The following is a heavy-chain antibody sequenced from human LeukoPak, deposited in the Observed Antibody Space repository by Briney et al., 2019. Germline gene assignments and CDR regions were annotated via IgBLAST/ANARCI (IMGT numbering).Heavy chain of an antibody. Sequence: GGSLRLSCAASGFTVSTYEMNRVRQAPGKGLEWVSYISFSDSYKYHADSVKGQFTISRDNAKNSLYLQMNGLRAEDTAVYYCARDRYGYSGDAFDIWGQGTMVTVSS. V-gene: IGHV3-48*03. J-gene: IGHJ3*02. CDR3: ARDRYGYSGDAFDI. D-gene: IGHD4-17*01. CDR2: ISFSDSYK. CDR1: GFTVSTYE.